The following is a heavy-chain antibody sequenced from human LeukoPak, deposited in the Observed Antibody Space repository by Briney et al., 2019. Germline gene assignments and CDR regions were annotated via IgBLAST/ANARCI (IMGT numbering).Heavy chain of an antibody. CDR3: ARDLSGYDYVWGSYPNWFDP. D-gene: IGHD3-16*02. CDR1: GGSFSGYY. Sequence: SETLSLTCAVYGGSFSGYYWSWIRQPPGKGLEWIGYIYYSGSTNYNPSLKSRVTISVDTSKNQFSLKLSSVTAADTAVYYCARDLSGYDYVWGSYPNWFDPWGQGTLVTVSS. J-gene: IGHJ5*02. V-gene: IGHV4-59*01. CDR2: IYYSGST.